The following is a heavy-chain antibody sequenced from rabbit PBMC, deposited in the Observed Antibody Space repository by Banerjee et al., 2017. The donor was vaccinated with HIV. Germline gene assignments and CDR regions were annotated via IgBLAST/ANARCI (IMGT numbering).Heavy chain of an antibody. CDR3: VREEWAGYGGYGSLFNL. Sequence: EQLEESGGDLVKPEGSLTLTCSASGFSFSSSYYMCWVRQAPGKGLEWIACIYGGDSGNTEYASWVNGRFTISKTSSTTVTLQMTSLTVADTATYFSVREEWAGYGGYGSLFNLWGQGTLVTVS. J-gene: IGHJ4*01. CDR2: IYGGDSGNT. V-gene: IGHV1S45*01. D-gene: IGHD6-1*01. CDR1: GFSFSSSYY.